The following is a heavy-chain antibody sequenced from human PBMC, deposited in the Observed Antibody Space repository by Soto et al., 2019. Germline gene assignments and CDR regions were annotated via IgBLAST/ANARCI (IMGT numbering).Heavy chain of an antibody. J-gene: IGHJ4*02. CDR3: TTEDIVVVVAATGHY. CDR1: GFTFSNAW. V-gene: IGHV3-15*01. CDR2: IKSKTDGGTT. D-gene: IGHD2-15*01. Sequence: EVQLVESGGGLVKPGGSLRLSCAASGFTFSNAWMSWVRLAPGKGLEWVGRIKSKTDGGTTDYAAPVKGRFTISRDDSKNTLYLQMNSLKTEDTAVYYCTTEDIVVVVAATGHYWGQGTLVTVSS.